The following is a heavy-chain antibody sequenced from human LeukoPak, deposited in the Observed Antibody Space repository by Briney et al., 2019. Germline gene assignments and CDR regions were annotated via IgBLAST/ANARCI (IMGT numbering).Heavy chain of an antibody. CDR3: ARDRAGDPDYSFDQ. CDR1: GYTFTDYY. J-gene: IGHJ4*02. Sequence: ASVKVSCKTSGYTFTDYYIHWVRQAPGQGPEWMGRIHPNSGGTNYAQKFQGRVTMTRDTSIITADMELTSLTSDDTAVYYCARDRAGDPDYSFDQWGQGTLVTVSS. V-gene: IGHV1-2*06. CDR2: IHPNSGGT. D-gene: IGHD4-11*01.